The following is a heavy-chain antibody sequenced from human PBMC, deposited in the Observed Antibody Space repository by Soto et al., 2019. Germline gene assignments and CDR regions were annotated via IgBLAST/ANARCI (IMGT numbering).Heavy chain of an antibody. D-gene: IGHD3-3*01. CDR2: MNPNSGNT. Sequence: ASVKVSCKASGYTFTSYDINWVRQATGQGLEWMGWMNPNSGNTGYAQKFQGRVTMTRNTSISTAYMELSSLRSEDTAVYYCARGPRVRFLEWLLYYPAGWFDYWGQGTLVTVSS. J-gene: IGHJ4*02. V-gene: IGHV1-8*01. CDR3: ARGPRVRFLEWLLYYPAGWFDY. CDR1: GYTFTSYD.